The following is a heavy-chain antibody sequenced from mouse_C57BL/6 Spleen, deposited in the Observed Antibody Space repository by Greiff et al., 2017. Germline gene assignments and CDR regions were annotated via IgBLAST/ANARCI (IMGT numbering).Heavy chain of an antibody. J-gene: IGHJ2*01. CDR1: GFTFSDYY. D-gene: IGHD2-4*01. CDR3: ARVYDYDGGGFDY. V-gene: IGHV5-16*01. Sequence: EVMLVDSEGGLVQPGSSMKLSCTASGFTFSDYYMAWVRQVPEKGLEWVANINYDGSSTYYLDSLKSRFIISRDNAKNILYLQMSSLKSEDTATYYCARVYDYDGGGFDYWGQGTTLTVSS. CDR2: INYDGSST.